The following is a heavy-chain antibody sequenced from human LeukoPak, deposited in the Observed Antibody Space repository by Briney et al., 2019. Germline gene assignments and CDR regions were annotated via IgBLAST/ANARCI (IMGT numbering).Heavy chain of an antibody. V-gene: IGHV1-18*01. J-gene: IGHJ1*01. CDR2: ISAYSGNT. D-gene: IGHD6-6*01. CDR3: TRGSSSQYFQH. CDR1: NYTFSNYP. Sequence: ASVKVSCKASNYTFSNYPISWVRQAPGQRPEWLGWISAYSGNTNYAQKVQGRVTMTTDRSTSTAYMELASLRPDDTAIYYCTRGSSSQYFQHWGQGTLVTVSS.